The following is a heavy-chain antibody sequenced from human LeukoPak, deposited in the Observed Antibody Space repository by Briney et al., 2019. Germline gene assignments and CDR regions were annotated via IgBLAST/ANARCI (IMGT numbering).Heavy chain of an antibody. J-gene: IGHJ4*02. V-gene: IGHV3-30*02. CDR1: GFTFSSYG. Sequence: GGSVRLSCAASGFTFSSYGMNWVRQAPGKGLEWVAFIRYDGSNKYYADSVKGRFTISRDNSQNTLYLHMNSLRAEDTAIYSCAKDIYCGGDCYIRAGDSWGQGTLVTVSS. D-gene: IGHD2-21*02. CDR2: IRYDGSNK. CDR3: AKDIYCGGDCYIRAGDS.